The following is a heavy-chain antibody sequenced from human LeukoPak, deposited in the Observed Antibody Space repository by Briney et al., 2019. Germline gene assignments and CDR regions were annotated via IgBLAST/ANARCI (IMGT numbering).Heavy chain of an antibody. J-gene: IGHJ4*02. D-gene: IGHD3-3*01. CDR2: INHSGST. CDR1: GGSFSGYY. Sequence: SETLSLTCAVYGGSFSGYYWSWIRQPPGKGLEWIGEINHSGSTNYNPSLKSRVTISVDTSKNQFSLKLSSVTAADTAVYYCARRNALRFLEWDDYWGQGTLVTVSS. V-gene: IGHV4-34*01. CDR3: ARRNALRFLEWDDY.